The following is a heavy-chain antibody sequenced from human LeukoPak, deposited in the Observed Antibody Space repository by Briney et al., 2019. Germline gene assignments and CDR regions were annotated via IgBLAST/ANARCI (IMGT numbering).Heavy chain of an antibody. CDR3: ARWVAASWTFDY. V-gene: IGHV4-59*08. Sequence: SETPSLTCTVSGGSISSYYWSWIRQPPGKGLEWIGYIYYSGSTNYNPSLKSRVTISVDTSKNQFSLKLSSVTAADTAVYYCARWVAASWTFDYWGQGTLVTVSS. J-gene: IGHJ4*02. CDR2: IYYSGST. D-gene: IGHD6-13*01. CDR1: GGSISSYY.